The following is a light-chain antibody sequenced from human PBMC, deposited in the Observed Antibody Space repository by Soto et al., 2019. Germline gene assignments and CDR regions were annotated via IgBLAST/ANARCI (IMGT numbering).Light chain of an antibody. CDR3: CSFTSSNTHV. CDR2: SNN. Sequence: QSVLTQPPSASGTPGQRVTISCSGSISNIGSNTVNWYQQLPGTAPKLLIYSNNQRPSGVPDRFSGSKSGTSASLAISGLQSEDEADYYCCSFTSSNTHVFGVGTKLSVL. V-gene: IGLV1-44*01. CDR1: ISNIGSNT. J-gene: IGLJ1*01.